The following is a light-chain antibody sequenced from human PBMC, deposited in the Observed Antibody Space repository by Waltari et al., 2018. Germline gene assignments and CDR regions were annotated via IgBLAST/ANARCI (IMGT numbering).Light chain of an antibody. Sequence: DIQMTQSPSTLSASLGDRVTITCRASQSISNWLAWYQVKPGKAPKLRMHETATLEGGVPSRFSGSGSGTKFTLTISGLQPDDFASYYCQQYNNFPYTFGQGTKLEIK. CDR2: ETA. V-gene: IGKV1-5*03. J-gene: IGKJ2*01. CDR3: QQYNNFPYT. CDR1: QSISNW.